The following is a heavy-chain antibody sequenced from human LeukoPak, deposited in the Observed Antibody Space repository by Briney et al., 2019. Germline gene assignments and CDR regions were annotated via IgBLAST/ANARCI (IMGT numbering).Heavy chain of an antibody. J-gene: IGHJ3*02. CDR1: GGSISSTSHY. CDR2: MHYSGYT. CDR3: ARLGLLGDSAAFDI. V-gene: IGHV4-39*01. Sequence: SETLSLTCTVSGGSISSTSHYWSWIRQPPGKGLEWIGSMHYSGYTYYNPSLKSRLSIYVDTSTNQFSLKLTSVTAADTAVYYCARLGLLGDSAAFDIWGQGTMVTVSS. D-gene: IGHD4-17*01.